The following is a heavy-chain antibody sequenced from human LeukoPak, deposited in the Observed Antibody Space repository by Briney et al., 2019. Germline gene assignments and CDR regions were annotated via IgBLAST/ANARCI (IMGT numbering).Heavy chain of an antibody. V-gene: IGHV4-61*01. CDR1: GGSVSSGSYY. D-gene: IGHD6-19*01. CDR2: IYYSGST. J-gene: IGHJ4*02. CDR3: ARDSIAVAGIDY. Sequence: SETLSLTCTVSGGSVSSGSYYWSWIRQPPGKGLEWIGYIYYSGSTNYNPSLKSRVTISVDTSKNQSSLKLSSVTAADTAVYYCARDSIAVAGIDYWVQGTLVTVSS.